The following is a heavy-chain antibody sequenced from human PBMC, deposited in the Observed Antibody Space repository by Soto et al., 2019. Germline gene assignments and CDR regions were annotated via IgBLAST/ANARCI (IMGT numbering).Heavy chain of an antibody. CDR3: ARHSLNFDC. CDR1: GFTFSRYW. CDR2: IKEDGSEK. V-gene: IGHV3-7*05. Sequence: PGGSLRLSCAASGFTFSRYWMSWVRQAPGKGLEWVANIKEDGSEKYYVDSVKGRFTISRDNAKNSLYLQMNSLRAEDTAVYYCARHSLNFDCWGQGTLVTVSS. J-gene: IGHJ4*02. D-gene: IGHD3-3*02.